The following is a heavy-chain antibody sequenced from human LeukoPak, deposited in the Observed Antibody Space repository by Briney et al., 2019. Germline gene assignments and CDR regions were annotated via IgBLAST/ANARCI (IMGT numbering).Heavy chain of an antibody. CDR2: INPNSGDT. CDR3: AREGRRVGYSSSWDN. CDR1: GYTFTGYC. D-gene: IGHD6-13*01. Sequence: ASVEVSCKASGYTFTGYCLHWVRQAPGQGLEWMGWINPNSGDTNYAQTFQGRVTMTRDTSISTAYMELNRVTYDDTAEYFCAREGRRVGYSSSWDNWGQGTLVTVSS. V-gene: IGHV1-2*02. J-gene: IGHJ4*02.